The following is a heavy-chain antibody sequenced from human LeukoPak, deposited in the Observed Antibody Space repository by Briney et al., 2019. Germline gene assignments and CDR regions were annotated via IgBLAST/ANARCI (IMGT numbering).Heavy chain of an antibody. CDR2: IIAIFGTA. V-gene: IGHV1-69*05. D-gene: IGHD6-13*01. CDR3: ARGGQQLEFYFDY. J-gene: IGHJ4*02. CDR1: GGTFSSYA. Sequence: SVKVSCKASGGTFSSYAISWVRQAPGQGLEWMGGIIAIFGTANYAQKFQGRVTITTDESTSTAYMELSSLRSEDTAVYYCARGGQQLEFYFDYWGQGTLVTVSS.